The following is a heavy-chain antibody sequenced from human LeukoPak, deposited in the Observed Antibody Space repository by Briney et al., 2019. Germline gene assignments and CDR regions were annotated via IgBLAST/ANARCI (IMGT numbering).Heavy chain of an antibody. CDR1: GFTFSSYD. J-gene: IGHJ6*02. CDR2: IGTAGDT. Sequence: GGSLRLSCAASGFTFSSYDMPWVRQATGKGLEWVSAIGTAGDTYYPGSVKGRFTISRENAKNSLYLQMNSLRAGDTAVYYCARALLYYYYGMDVWGQGTTVTVSS. V-gene: IGHV3-13*01. CDR3: ARALLYYYYGMDV.